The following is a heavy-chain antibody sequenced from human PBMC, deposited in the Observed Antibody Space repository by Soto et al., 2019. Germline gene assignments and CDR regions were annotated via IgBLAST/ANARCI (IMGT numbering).Heavy chain of an antibody. Sequence: SETLSLTCAVSGGSISSGGHSWSWIQQPPWKGLEWIGYIYHSGSTYYNPSLKSRVTISVDRSKNQFSLKPSSVTAADTAVYYCAGGLPEYYYDSSGFGAFDIWGQGTMVT. CDR1: GGSISSGGHS. CDR2: IYHSGST. J-gene: IGHJ3*02. CDR3: AGGLPEYYYDSSGFGAFDI. V-gene: IGHV4-30-2*01. D-gene: IGHD3-22*01.